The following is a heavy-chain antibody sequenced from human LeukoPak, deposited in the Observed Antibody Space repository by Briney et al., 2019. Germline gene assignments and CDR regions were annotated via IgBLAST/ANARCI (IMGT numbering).Heavy chain of an antibody. D-gene: IGHD6-6*01. V-gene: IGHV4-59*01. CDR3: ARDMYSSSHEENNWFDP. J-gene: IGHJ5*02. Sequence: PSETLSLTCTVSGGSISRYYWSWIRQPPGKGLEWIGYIYYSGSTNYNPSLKGRVTISVDTSKNQFSLKLSSVTAADTAVYYCARDMYSSSHEENNWFDPWGQGTLVTVSS. CDR1: GGSISRYY. CDR2: IYYSGST.